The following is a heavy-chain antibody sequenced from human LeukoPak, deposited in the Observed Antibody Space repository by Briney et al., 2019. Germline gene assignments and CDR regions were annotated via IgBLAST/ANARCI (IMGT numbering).Heavy chain of an antibody. J-gene: IGHJ4*02. D-gene: IGHD3-16*01. Sequence: GESLKISCKGSGYRFRSYWIAWVRQMSGKGLEWMGIIYPADSDTRYSPSFQGQVTISADKSISTAYLQWSSLKASDTAMYYCARGGSPGYFDYWGQGALVTVSS. V-gene: IGHV5-51*01. CDR1: GYRFRSYW. CDR3: ARGGSPGYFDY. CDR2: IYPADSDT.